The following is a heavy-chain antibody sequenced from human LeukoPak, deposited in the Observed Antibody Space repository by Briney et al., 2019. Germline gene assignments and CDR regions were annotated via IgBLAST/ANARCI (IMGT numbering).Heavy chain of an antibody. V-gene: IGHV3-23*01. CDR1: GFTFSSYA. Sequence: GGSLRLSCAASGFTFSSYAMSWVRQAPGKGLEWVSAISGSGGSTYYADSVKGRFTISRDNSKNSLYLQMNSLRAEDTAVYYCARDPSSSWARHDAFDIWGQGTMVTVSS. J-gene: IGHJ3*02. CDR3: ARDPSSSWARHDAFDI. D-gene: IGHD6-13*01. CDR2: ISGSGGST.